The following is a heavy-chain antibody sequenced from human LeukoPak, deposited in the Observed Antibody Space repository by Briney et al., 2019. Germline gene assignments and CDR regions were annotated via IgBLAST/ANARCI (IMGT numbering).Heavy chain of an antibody. CDR3: ERHPQRSGWSHFDY. CDR2: TYPGDSNT. V-gene: IGHV5-51*01. D-gene: IGHD6-19*01. J-gene: IGHJ4*02. CDR1: GYSFTAYW. Sequence: GESLKISCKVSGYSFTAYWIGWVRQMPGMGLEWVAITYPGDSNTVYSPSFQGQVTISADTSISTAYLQWNSLRASDTAMYFCERHPQRSGWSHFDYWGQGTLVTVSP.